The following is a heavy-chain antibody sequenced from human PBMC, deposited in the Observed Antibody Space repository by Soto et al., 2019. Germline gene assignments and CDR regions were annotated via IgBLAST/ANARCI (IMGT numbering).Heavy chain of an antibody. Sequence: PVVSRRRSCSSCVCTFSSYCMHLFLQAPVNGLEWVAVISYDGSNKYYADSVKGRFTISRDNSKNTLYLQMNSLRAEDTAVYYCAKEDAYSYDSSGTQGAFDIWAQGKMXTVS. CDR3: AKEDAYSYDSSGTQGAFDI. CDR1: VCTFSSYC. J-gene: IGHJ3*02. D-gene: IGHD3-22*01. V-gene: IGHV3-30*18. CDR2: ISYDGSNK.